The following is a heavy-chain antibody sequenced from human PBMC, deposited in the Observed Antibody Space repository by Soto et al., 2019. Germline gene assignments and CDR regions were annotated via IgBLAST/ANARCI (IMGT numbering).Heavy chain of an antibody. D-gene: IGHD3-22*01. CDR3: ARSYESRVFYAY. J-gene: IGHJ4*02. CDR1: GGTFSSYA. CDR2: IIPIFGTA. V-gene: IGHV1-69*13. Sequence: SVKVSCKASGGTFSSYAISWVRQAPGQGLEWMGGIIPIFGTANYAQKFQGRVTITADESTSTAYMELSSLRSEDTAVYYCARSYESRVFYAYWAQGNLVTVSS.